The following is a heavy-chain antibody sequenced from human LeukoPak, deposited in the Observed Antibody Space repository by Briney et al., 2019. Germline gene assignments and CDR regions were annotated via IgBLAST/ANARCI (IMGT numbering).Heavy chain of an antibody. D-gene: IGHD3-22*01. CDR2: ISSRSSYI. Sequence: GGSLRLSCAPSGFTFSSYSMNWVRQAPGKGLEWVSSISSRSSYIYYADSVKDRFTISRDNAKNSLYLQMNSLRAEDTAVYYCARDYDSSGYSDAFDIWGQGTMVTVSS. CDR3: ARDYDSSGYSDAFDI. J-gene: IGHJ3*02. CDR1: GFTFSSYS. V-gene: IGHV3-21*01.